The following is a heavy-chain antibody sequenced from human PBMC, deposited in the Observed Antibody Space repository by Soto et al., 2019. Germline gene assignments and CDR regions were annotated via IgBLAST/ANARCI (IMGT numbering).Heavy chain of an antibody. J-gene: IGHJ4*02. CDR2: IYWDDNK. V-gene: IGHV2-5*02. CDR3: AHMGKWLQFAPFDY. CDR1: GFSLSSSGVG. Sequence: QITLKESGPTLVKPTQTLTLTCTFSGFSLSSSGVGVGWIRQPPGKALEWLALIYWDDNKRYSPSLKSRLTITKDTSKNPVVLTMTNMDPVDTATYYCAHMGKWLQFAPFDYWGQGTLVTVSS. D-gene: IGHD5-12*01.